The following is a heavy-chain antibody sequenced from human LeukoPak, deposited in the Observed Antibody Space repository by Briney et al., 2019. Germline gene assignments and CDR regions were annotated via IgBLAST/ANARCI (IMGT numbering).Heavy chain of an antibody. CDR1: GFTFSNYA. Sequence: GGSLRLSCAASGFTFSNYAMSWVRQAPGKGLEWVSVIYSGGSTYYADSVKGRFTISRDNSKNTLYLQMNSLRAEDTAVYYCARGYSSSWYRFDYWGQGTLVTVSS. J-gene: IGHJ4*02. V-gene: IGHV3-53*01. D-gene: IGHD6-13*01. CDR2: IYSGGST. CDR3: ARGYSSSWYRFDY.